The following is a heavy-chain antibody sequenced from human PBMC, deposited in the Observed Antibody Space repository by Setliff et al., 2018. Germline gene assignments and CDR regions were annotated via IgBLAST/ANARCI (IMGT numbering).Heavy chain of an antibody. D-gene: IGHD1-26*01. CDR1: GYTFTSYG. CDR2: ISAYNGNT. Sequence: ASVKVSCKAFGYTFTSYGISWVRQAPGQGLEWMGWISAYNGNTNYAQKLQGRVTMTTDTSTSTAYMELRSLRSDDTAVYYCARDLRGSYYQYYYYYMDVWGKGTTVTVSS. CDR3: ARDLRGSYYQYYYYYMDV. V-gene: IGHV1-18*01. J-gene: IGHJ6*03.